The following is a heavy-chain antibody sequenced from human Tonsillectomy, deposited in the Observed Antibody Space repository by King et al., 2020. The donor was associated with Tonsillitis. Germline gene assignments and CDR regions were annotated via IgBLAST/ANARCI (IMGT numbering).Heavy chain of an antibody. CDR1: GFTFSSYG. J-gene: IGHJ4*02. CDR3: ARDLGNMITFGGVKGFDY. CDR2: IWYDGSNK. Sequence: VQLVESGGGVVQPGRSLRLSCAASGFTFSSYGMHWVRQAPGKGLEWVAVIWYDGSNKYYADSVKGRFTISRDNSKNTLYLQMNSLRAEDTAVYYCARDLGNMITFGGVKGFDYWGQGTLVTVSS. V-gene: IGHV3-33*08. D-gene: IGHD3-16*01.